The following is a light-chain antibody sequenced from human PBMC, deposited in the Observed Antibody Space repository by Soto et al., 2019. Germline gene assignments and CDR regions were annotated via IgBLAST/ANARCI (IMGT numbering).Light chain of an antibody. Sequence: QSALTQSPSASGSPGQSVTISCTGTSSDVGYYNYVSWYQQHPGKAPKLIIYEVTKRPSGVPDRFSGSKSDNTASLTVSGLQAEDEADYYCSSYANSISVLFGGGTKLTVL. J-gene: IGLJ3*02. V-gene: IGLV2-8*01. CDR3: SSYANSISVL. CDR2: EVT. CDR1: SSDVGYYNY.